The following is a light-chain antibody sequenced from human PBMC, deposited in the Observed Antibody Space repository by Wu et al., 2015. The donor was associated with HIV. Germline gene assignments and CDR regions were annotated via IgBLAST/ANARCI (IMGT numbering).Light chain of an antibody. CDR2: GAS. CDR3: QQYGRSPT. CDR1: QSVSSNS. J-gene: IGKJ3*01. Sequence: EIVLTQSPGTLSLSPGERATLSCRASQSVSSNSLAWYQQKPGQAPRLLIYGASSRATGIPDRFSGSGSGTDFTLTISRLEPEDFAVYYCQQYGRSPTFGPGTKSGY. V-gene: IGKV3-20*01.